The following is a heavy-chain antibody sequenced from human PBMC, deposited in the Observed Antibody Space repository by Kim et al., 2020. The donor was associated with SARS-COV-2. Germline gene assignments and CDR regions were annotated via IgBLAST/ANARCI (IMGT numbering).Heavy chain of an antibody. CDR1: GYTFTSYY. CDR3: ARDRYYGSGSSNWFDP. Sequence: ASVKVSCKASGYTFTSYYMHWVRQAPGQGLEWMGIINPSGGSTSYAQKFQGRVTMTRDTSTSTVYMELSSLRSEDTAVYYCARDRYYGSGSSNWFDPWGQGTLVTVSS. CDR2: INPSGGST. J-gene: IGHJ5*02. V-gene: IGHV1-46*01. D-gene: IGHD3-10*01.